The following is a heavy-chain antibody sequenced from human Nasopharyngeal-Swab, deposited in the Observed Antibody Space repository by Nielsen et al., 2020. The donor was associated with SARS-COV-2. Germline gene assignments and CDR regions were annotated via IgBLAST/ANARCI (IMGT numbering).Heavy chain of an antibody. Sequence: GSLRLSCKASGFSVTSHGMHWVRQAPGKGLEWVAVIWYDGTNKFYADSVKGRFTISRDNSKNTLYLQMNSLRAEDTAMYYCHLSSGYDGYINYWGQGTLVTVSS. CDR3: HLSSGYDGYINY. J-gene: IGHJ4*02. V-gene: IGHV3-33*01. CDR2: IWYDGTNK. D-gene: IGHD3-22*01. CDR1: GFSVTSHG.